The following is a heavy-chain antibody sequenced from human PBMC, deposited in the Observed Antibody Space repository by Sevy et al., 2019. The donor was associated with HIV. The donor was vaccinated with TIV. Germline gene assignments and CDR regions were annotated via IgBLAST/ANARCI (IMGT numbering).Heavy chain of an antibody. CDR1: GYTFTGYY. J-gene: IGHJ4*02. D-gene: IGHD3-10*01. V-gene: IGHV1-2*02. CDR2: INPNSGGT. Sequence: ASVKVSCKASGYTFTGYYMHWVRQAPGQGLEWMGWINPNSGGTNYAQKFQGRVTMTRDTSISTAYMEPSRQRSDDTAGYYCAGVWKEPNRGGSGTPTYFDYWGQGTLVTVSS. CDR3: AGVWKEPNRGGSGTPTYFDY.